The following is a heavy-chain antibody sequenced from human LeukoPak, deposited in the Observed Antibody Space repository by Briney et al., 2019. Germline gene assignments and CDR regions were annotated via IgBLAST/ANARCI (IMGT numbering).Heavy chain of an antibody. J-gene: IGHJ4*01. CDR1: GFTFSSYA. CDR2: SRDKGNSYTT. CDR3: TKLARAPRDFDH. D-gene: IGHD3-10*01. V-gene: IGHV3-72*01. Sequence: GGSLRLSCAASGFTFSSYAMSWVRQAPGKGLEWVGRSRDKGNSYTTAYAASVRGRFTISRDDSKNSLYLQMNSLKIEDTAVYYCTKLARAPRDFDHWGQGTLVTVSS.